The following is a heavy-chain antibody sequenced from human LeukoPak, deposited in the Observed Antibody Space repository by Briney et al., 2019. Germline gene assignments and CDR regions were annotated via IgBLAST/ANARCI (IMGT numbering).Heavy chain of an antibody. V-gene: IGHV4-30-2*01. D-gene: IGHD5-12*01. CDR1: GGSISGDNYS. J-gene: IGHJ5*02. Sequence: SETLSLTCAVSGGSISGDNYSWSWLRQPPGKGLEWIAYIYPSGSSYYNPSPKSRVIIVVDTSKNQFSLRLSSVTPADTALYCCARGPQKPYNAYDGSFDPWGQGILVTVSS. CDR3: ARGPQKPYNAYDGSFDP. CDR2: IYPSGSS.